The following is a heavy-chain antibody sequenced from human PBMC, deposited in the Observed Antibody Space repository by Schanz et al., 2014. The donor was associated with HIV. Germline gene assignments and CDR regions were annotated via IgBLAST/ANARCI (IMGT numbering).Heavy chain of an antibody. CDR2: ISHDGSDT. CDR1: GFTFSTYA. CDR3: ARSPSYGMDV. V-gene: IGHV3-30*03. J-gene: IGHJ6*02. Sequence: VQLLESGGGLVQPGRSLRLSCAASGFTFSTYAFHWVRQAPDKGLESVAVISHDGSDTYYVDSVKGRFTISRDNAKNSLSLQMNSLRAEDTAVYYCARSPSYGMDVWGQGTTVTVSS.